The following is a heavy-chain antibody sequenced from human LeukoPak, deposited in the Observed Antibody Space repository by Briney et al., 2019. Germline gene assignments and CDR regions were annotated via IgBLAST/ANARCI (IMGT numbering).Heavy chain of an antibody. Sequence: GSLRLSCVASEFTFSSYGMNWVRQPPGKGLEWIGEIYHSGSTNYNPSLKSRVTMSVDKSKNQFSLKLSSVTAADTAVYYCASAEPRGIIWYPYWGQGTLVTVSS. V-gene: IGHV4-4*02. J-gene: IGHJ4*02. D-gene: IGHD6-13*01. CDR3: ASAEPRGIIWYPY. CDR2: IYHSGST. CDR1: EFTFSSYG.